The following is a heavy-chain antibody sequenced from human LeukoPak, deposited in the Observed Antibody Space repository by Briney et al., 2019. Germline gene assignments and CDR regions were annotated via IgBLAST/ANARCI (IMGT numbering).Heavy chain of an antibody. Sequence: ASVKVSCKASGYTFTGYYMHWVRQAPGQGLEWMGWINPNSGGTNYAQKFQGRVTMTRDTSISTAYMELSRLRSDDTAVYYCARVAGSGSYYKGGVDYWGQGTLVTVSS. CDR3: ARVAGSGSYYKGGVDY. V-gene: IGHV1-2*02. CDR2: INPNSGGT. D-gene: IGHD3-10*01. J-gene: IGHJ4*02. CDR1: GYTFTGYY.